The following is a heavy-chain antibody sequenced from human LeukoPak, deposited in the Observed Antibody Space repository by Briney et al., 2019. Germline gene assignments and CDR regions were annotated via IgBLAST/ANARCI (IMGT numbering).Heavy chain of an antibody. Sequence: GGSLRLSCAASGFTFNNYAMSWVRQAPGKGLEWVSAVSGSAGSTYYADSVKGRFTISRDDPKNMLYLQMNSLRTEDTAVYYCAKDNGGGSRNFDYWGQGTLVTVSS. D-gene: IGHD2-15*01. CDR2: VSGSAGST. CDR3: AKDNGGGSRNFDY. J-gene: IGHJ4*02. CDR1: GFTFNNYA. V-gene: IGHV3-23*01.